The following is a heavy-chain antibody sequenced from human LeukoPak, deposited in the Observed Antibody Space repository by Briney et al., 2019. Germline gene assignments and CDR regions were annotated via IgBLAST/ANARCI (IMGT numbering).Heavy chain of an antibody. CDR2: IKQDGSEK. D-gene: IGHD3-10*01. CDR3: ARGTYYYGSGSYYNY. CDR1: GFTFSSYW. Sequence: GGSLTLSCAASGFTFSSYWTSWVRQAPGKGLAWVANIKQDGSEKYYVDSAKGRFTISRDNAKNSLYLQMNSLRAEDTAVYYCARGTYYYGSGSYYNYWGQGTLVTVSS. V-gene: IGHV3-7*04. J-gene: IGHJ4*02.